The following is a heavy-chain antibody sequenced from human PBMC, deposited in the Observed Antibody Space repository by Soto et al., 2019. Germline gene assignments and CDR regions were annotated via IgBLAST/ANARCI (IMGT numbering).Heavy chain of an antibody. D-gene: IGHD3-22*01. CDR1: GCLFSTYA. CDR3: ARGDSGYVWFNEI. Sequence: GASVKVSCKASGCLFSTYAISWVRQAPGQGLEWMGGIIPVFATTYYAEKFEGRVTITADESTNTAYMELSSLRSEDTAMYYCARGDSGYVWFNEIWGQGTLVTSPQ. V-gene: IGHV1-69*13. J-gene: IGHJ4*02. CDR2: IIPVFATT.